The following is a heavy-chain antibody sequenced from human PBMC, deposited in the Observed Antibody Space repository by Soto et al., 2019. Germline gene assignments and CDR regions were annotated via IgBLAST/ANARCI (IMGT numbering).Heavy chain of an antibody. CDR2: IIPIFGTA. CDR3: ARKAAYCSGGSCYQCGMDV. V-gene: IGHV1-69*06. J-gene: IGHJ6*02. Sequence: SVKVSCKASGGTFSSYAISWVRQAPGQGLEWMGGIIPIFGTANYAQKFQGRVTITADKSTSTAYMELSSLRSEDTAVYYCARKAAYCSGGSCYQCGMDVWGQGTTVTGS. D-gene: IGHD2-15*01. CDR1: GGTFSSYA.